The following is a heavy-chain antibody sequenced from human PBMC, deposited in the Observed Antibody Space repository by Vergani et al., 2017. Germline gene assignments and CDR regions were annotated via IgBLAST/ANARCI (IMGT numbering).Heavy chain of an antibody. CDR2: ISGSGGST. J-gene: IGHJ4*02. D-gene: IGHD2-15*01. Sequence: EVQLLESGGGLVQPGGSLRLSCAASGFTFSSYAMSWVRQAPGKGLEWVSAISGSGGSTYYADSVKGRFTISRDNSKNTLYLQMNSLRAEDTAIYYCARASVVAATYYGDYWGQGTLVTVSS. CDR3: ARASVVAATYYGDY. CDR1: GFTFSSYA. V-gene: IGHV3-23*01.